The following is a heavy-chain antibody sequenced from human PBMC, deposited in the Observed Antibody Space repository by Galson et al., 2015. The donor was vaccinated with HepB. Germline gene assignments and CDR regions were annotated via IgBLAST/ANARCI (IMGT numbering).Heavy chain of an antibody. V-gene: IGHV4-34*01. CDR3: ARAMGSYYRDAFDI. Sequence: SETLSLTCAVYGGSFSGYYWSWIRQPPGKGLEWIGEINHSGSTNYNPSLKSRVTISVDTSKNQFSLKLSSVTAADTAVYYCARAMGSYYRDAFDIWGQGTMVTVSS. J-gene: IGHJ3*02. CDR1: GGSFSGYY. CDR2: INHSGST. D-gene: IGHD3-22*01.